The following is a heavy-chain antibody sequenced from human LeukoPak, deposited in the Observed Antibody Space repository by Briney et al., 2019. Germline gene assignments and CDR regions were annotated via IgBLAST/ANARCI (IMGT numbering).Heavy chain of an antibody. D-gene: IGHD2-15*01. CDR1: GYTFTGYY. Sequence: ASVKVSCKASGYTFTGYYMHWVRQAPGRGREWMGWINPNSGGTNYAQKFQGRVTMTRDTSISTAYMELSRLRSDDTAVYYCARGPNCSGGSCSSFYYYMDVWGKGTTVTVSS. J-gene: IGHJ6*03. CDR3: ARGPNCSGGSCSSFYYYMDV. V-gene: IGHV1-2*02. CDR2: INPNSGGT.